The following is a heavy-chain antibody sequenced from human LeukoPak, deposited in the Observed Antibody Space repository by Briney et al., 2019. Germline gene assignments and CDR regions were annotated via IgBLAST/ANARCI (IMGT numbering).Heavy chain of an antibody. Sequence: PGGSPRLSCAASGFTVRSNYMNWVRQAPGKGLEWVSVIYSGGSTYYADSVKGRFTISRDNSKNTLYLQMNSLRAEDTAVYYCAREGTWSYYYDYWGQGTLVTVSS. CDR1: GFTVRSNY. J-gene: IGHJ4*02. V-gene: IGHV3-66*01. D-gene: IGHD1-26*01. CDR2: IYSGGST. CDR3: AREGTWSYYYDY.